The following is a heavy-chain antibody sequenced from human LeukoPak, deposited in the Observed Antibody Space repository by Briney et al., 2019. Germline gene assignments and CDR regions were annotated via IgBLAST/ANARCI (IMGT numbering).Heavy chain of an antibody. V-gene: IGHV4-59*11. D-gene: IGHD6-19*01. CDR3: ARGGSGWDWYFDL. Sequence: PSETLSLTCTVSGGSISSHYWSWIRQPPGKGLEWIGYTYYSGSTNYNPSLKSRVTISMDTSKNLFSLKLSSVTAADTAVYSCARGGSGWDWYFDLWGRGTLVTVSS. CDR1: GGSISSHY. J-gene: IGHJ2*01. CDR2: TYYSGST.